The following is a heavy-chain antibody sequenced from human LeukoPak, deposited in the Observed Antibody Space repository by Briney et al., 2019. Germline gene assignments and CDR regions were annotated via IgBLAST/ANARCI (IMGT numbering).Heavy chain of an antibody. Sequence: SETLSLTCDVSGGSVTSTNRWTWVRQPPGKGLEWIGEVHLDGRTNYNPSLKSRLIMSVDLPESHISLKLTSVTAADTAVYYCAREGGFYRPLDYSGQGTLVTVSS. CDR2: VHLDGRT. D-gene: IGHD3-3*01. CDR1: GGSVTSTNR. V-gene: IGHV4-4*02. J-gene: IGHJ4*02. CDR3: AREGGFYRPLDY.